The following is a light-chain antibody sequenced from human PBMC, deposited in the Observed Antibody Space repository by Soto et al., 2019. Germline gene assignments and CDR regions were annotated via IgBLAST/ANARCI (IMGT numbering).Light chain of an antibody. CDR1: QSVSSY. Sequence: ENVLTQSPSTLSLSPGERATLSCRASQSVSSYLAWYQQRPGQAPRLLIYDASNRATGVPARFSGSGSGTDFTLTISSLEPEDFAVYYCQQRSSWPPTFGQGTRLEI. CDR2: DAS. J-gene: IGKJ5*01. CDR3: QQRSSWPPT. V-gene: IGKV3-11*01.